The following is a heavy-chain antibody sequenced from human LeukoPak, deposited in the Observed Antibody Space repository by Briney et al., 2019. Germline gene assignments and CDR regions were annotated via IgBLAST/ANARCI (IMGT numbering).Heavy chain of an antibody. CDR1: GGSISSGDYY. CDR3: ARSDRTTVTTNGAFDI. CDR2: IYYSGST. Sequence: PSETLSLTCTVSGGSISSGDYYWSWIRQPPGKGLEWIGYIYYSGSTYYNPSLKSRVTISVDTSKNQFSLKLSSVTAADTAVYYCARSDRTTVTTNGAFDIWGQGTMVTVSS. J-gene: IGHJ3*02. V-gene: IGHV4-30-4*08. D-gene: IGHD4-17*01.